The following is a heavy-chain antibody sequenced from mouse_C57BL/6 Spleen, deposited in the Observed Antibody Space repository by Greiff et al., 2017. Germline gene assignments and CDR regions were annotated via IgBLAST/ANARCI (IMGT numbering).Heavy chain of an antibody. V-gene: IGHV1-52*01. CDR3: ARLLTGLDY. CDR1: GYTFTSYW. D-gene: IGHD4-1*01. Sequence: QVHVKQPGAELVRPGSSVKLSCKASGYTFTSYWMHWVKQRPIQGLEWIGNIDPSDSETHYNQKFKDKATLTVDKSSSTAYMQLSSLTSEDSAVYYCARLLTGLDYWGQGTTLTVSS. CDR2: IDPSDSET. J-gene: IGHJ2*01.